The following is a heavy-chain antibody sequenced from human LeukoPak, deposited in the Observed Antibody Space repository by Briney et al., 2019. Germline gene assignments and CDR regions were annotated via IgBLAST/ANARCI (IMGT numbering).Heavy chain of an antibody. D-gene: IGHD6-13*01. CDR3: ASPGGYSSSWYVGYFQH. CDR2: ISWNSGSI. J-gene: IGHJ1*01. V-gene: IGHV3-9*01. CDR1: GFTFDDYA. Sequence: GGSLRLSCAASGFTFDDYAMHWVRQAPGKGLEWVSGISWNSGSIGYADSVKGRFTTSRDNAKNSLYLQMNSLRAEDTALYYCASPGGYSSSWYVGYFQHWGQGTLVTVSS.